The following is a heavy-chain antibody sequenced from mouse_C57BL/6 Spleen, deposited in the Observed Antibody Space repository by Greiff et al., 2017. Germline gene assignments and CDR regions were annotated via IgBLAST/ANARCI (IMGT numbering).Heavy chain of an antibody. CDR3: ARRYDYD. D-gene: IGHD2-4*01. CDR1: GYTFTSYW. V-gene: IGHV1-50*01. J-gene: IGHJ2*01. Sequence: QVQLQQPGAELVKPGASVKLSCKASGYTFTSYWMQWVKQRPGQGLEWIGEIDPSDSYTNYNQKFKGKATLTVDTPSSTAYMQLSRLTSEDSAVYYCARRYDYDWGQGTTLTVSS. CDR2: IDPSDSYT.